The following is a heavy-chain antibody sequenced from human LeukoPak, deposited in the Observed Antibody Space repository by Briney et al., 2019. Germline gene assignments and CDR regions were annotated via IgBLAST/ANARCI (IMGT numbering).Heavy chain of an antibody. CDR3: ARDAIAVAGEFDY. Sequence: KSGGSLRPSCAASGFTFIIYSMNWVRQAPGKGLEWVSSISSSSSYIYYADSVKGRFTISRDNAKNSLYLQMNSLRAEDTAVYYCARDAIAVAGEFDYWGQGTLVTVSS. CDR1: GFTFIIYS. CDR2: ISSSSSYI. D-gene: IGHD6-19*01. V-gene: IGHV3-21*01. J-gene: IGHJ4*02.